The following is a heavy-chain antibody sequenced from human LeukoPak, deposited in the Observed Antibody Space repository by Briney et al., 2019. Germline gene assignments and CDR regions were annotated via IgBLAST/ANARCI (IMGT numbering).Heavy chain of an antibody. V-gene: IGHV3-66*01. CDR2: IYSGGST. Sequence: GGSLRLSCAVSGFTVSSNFMSWVRQAPGKGLEWVSIIYSGGSTYYADSVQGRFTISRDNSKNTLYLQMNSLRAEDTAVYYCARDGHSSSWLGYWGQGTLVIVSS. J-gene: IGHJ4*02. CDR1: GFTVSSNF. D-gene: IGHD6-13*01. CDR3: ARDGHSSSWLGY.